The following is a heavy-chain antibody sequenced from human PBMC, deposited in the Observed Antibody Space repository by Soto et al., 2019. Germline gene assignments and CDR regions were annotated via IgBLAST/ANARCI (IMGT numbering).Heavy chain of an antibody. J-gene: IGHJ4*02. D-gene: IGHD4-4*01. CDR3: TTEPDYSNYFDY. V-gene: IGHV3-15*07. CDR2: IRSKTDGGTT. Sequence: EVQLVESGGGLVKPGGSLRLSCAASGFTFNNAWMNWVRQAPGKGLEWVGRIRSKTDGGTTDYAAPVKDRFPISRDDSKNTLHLKMNNLKTDDTAVYYCTTEPDYSNYFDYWGQGTLVTVSS. CDR1: GFTFNNAW.